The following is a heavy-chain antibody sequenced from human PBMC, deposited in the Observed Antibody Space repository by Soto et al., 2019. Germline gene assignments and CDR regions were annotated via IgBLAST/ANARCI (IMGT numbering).Heavy chain of an antibody. J-gene: IGHJ4*02. CDR3: ARDPSPPLYCSGGSCYGYFDY. D-gene: IGHD2-15*01. CDR2: IIPIFGTA. Sequence: QVQLVQSGAEVKKPGSSVKVSCKASGGTFSSYAISWVRQAPGQGLEWMGGIIPIFGTANYAQKFQGRVTITADESTSTAYMELSSLRSEDMAVYYCARDPSPPLYCSGGSCYGYFDYWGQGTLVTVSS. CDR1: GGTFSSYA. V-gene: IGHV1-69*01.